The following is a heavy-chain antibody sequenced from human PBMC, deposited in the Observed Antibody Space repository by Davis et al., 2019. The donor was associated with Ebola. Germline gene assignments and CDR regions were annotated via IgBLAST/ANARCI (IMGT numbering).Heavy chain of an antibody. CDR3: VRGTRDYSGVDV. D-gene: IGHD3-3*01. CDR1: GFTFSSFA. Sequence: GESLKISRAASGFTFSSFAMHWVRQAPGKGLEWVAVISYDASNKYYADSVKGRFTISRDNSKNTLYLQMKSLRAEDTAVYYCVRGTRDYSGVDVWGKGTAVIVSS. CDR2: ISYDASNK. V-gene: IGHV3-30-3*01. J-gene: IGHJ6*04.